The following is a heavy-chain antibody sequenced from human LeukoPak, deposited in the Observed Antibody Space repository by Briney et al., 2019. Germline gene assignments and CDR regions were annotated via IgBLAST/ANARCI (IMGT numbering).Heavy chain of an antibody. CDR2: ISSSSSTI. J-gene: IGHJ4*02. Sequence: GGSLGLSCAASGFTFSSFTMNGVGRAPGKGREGVSYISSSSSTIYYADSVKGRFTISRDNAKNSLYLQMNSLRAEDTAVYYCARDGTGDMPDDYWGQGTLVTVSS. D-gene: IGHD7-27*01. CDR1: GFTFSSFT. V-gene: IGHV3-48*01. CDR3: ARDGTGDMPDDY.